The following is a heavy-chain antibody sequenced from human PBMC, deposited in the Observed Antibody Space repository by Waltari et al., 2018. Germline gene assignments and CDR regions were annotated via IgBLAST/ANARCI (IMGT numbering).Heavy chain of an antibody. CDR1: GGSFSGYY. J-gene: IGHJ6*02. V-gene: IGHV4-34*01. Sequence: QVQLQQWGAGLLKPSETLSLTCAVYGGSFSGYYWSWIRQHPGKGLEWIGEINHSGRTNYNPSLKSRVTISVDTSKNQFSLKLSSVTAADTAVYYCARIWILGGMDVWGQGTTVTVSS. CDR2: INHSGRT. D-gene: IGHD5-18*01. CDR3: ARIWILGGMDV.